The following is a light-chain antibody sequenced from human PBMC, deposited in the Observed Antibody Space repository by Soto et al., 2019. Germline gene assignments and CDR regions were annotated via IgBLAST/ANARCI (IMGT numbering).Light chain of an antibody. Sequence: DIPMTQSPSSLSASVGDRVTITCRASQSISTYLNYYQQKPGKAPKLLIYAASSLQSGVPSRFSGSGSGTYFTLTISSLQPEAFATYDGQHSYSTPYAVGQGTKLEI. CDR3: QHSYSTPYA. CDR2: AAS. J-gene: IGKJ2*01. V-gene: IGKV1-39*01. CDR1: QSISTY.